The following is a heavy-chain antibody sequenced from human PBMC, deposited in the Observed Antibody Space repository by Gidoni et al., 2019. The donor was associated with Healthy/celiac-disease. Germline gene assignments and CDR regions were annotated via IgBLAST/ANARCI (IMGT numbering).Heavy chain of an antibody. CDR2: IRGRGGST. CDR1: GLTFSSYA. D-gene: IGHD5-18*01. CDR3: AKIGYSYGHTY. J-gene: IGHJ4*02. V-gene: IGHV3-23*01. Sequence: EVQLLESGGGLVQPGGSLRLSCAASGLTFSSYAMGWVRQAPGKGLEWVSAIRGRGGSTYYADAVKGRFTISRDNSKNTLYLQINSLRAEDTAVYYCAKIGYSYGHTYWGQGTLVTVSS.